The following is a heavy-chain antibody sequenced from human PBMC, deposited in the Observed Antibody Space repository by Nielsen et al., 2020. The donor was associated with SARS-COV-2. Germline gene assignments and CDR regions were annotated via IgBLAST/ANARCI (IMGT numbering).Heavy chain of an antibody. D-gene: IGHD1-1*01. CDR1: GFTFSNYG. Sequence: GGSLRLSCAASGFTFSNYGMHWVRQAPGKGLEWVAVIWYDGSNKYYADSVKGRFTISRDNSKNTLYLQMNSLRAEDTAIYYCARDEAGTANSGFDYWGQGTLVTVSS. J-gene: IGHJ4*02. CDR2: IWYDGSNK. CDR3: ARDEAGTANSGFDY. V-gene: IGHV3-33*01.